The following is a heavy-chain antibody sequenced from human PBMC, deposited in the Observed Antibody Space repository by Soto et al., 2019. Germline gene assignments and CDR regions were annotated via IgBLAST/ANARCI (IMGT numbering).Heavy chain of an antibody. CDR1: GGTFSSYA. CDR3: GRSWYYCYGMDV. J-gene: IGHJ6*02. D-gene: IGHD6-13*01. CDR2: IIPIFGAA. Sequence: SVKVSCKASGGTFSSYAISWVRQAPGQGLEWMGGIIPIFGAANYAQKFQGRVTITADESTSTAYMELSSLRSEDTAVYYCGRSWYYCYGMDVWGQGTTVTVSS. V-gene: IGHV1-69*13.